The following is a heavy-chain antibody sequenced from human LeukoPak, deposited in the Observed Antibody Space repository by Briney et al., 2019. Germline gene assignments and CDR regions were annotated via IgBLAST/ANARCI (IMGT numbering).Heavy chain of an antibody. CDR2: ISAYNGNT. Sequence: KPGASVKVSCKASGYTFTGYYMHWVRQAPGQGLEWMGWISAYNGNTNYAQKFQGRVTMTEDTSTDTAYMELSSLRSEDTAVYYCATRYCSGGSCPNYYYYYMDVWGKGTTVTVSS. CDR3: ATRYCSGGSCPNYYYYYMDV. CDR1: GYTFTGYY. J-gene: IGHJ6*03. V-gene: IGHV1-18*04. D-gene: IGHD2-15*01.